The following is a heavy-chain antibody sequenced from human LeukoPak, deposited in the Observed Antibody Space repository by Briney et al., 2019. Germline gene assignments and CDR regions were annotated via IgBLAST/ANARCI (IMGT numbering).Heavy chain of an antibody. V-gene: IGHV4-61*02. CDR3: ARAEGYDFWSGYFRFGSFDY. J-gene: IGHJ4*02. CDR1: GGSISSGSYY. D-gene: IGHD3-3*01. Sequence: SETLSLTCTVSGGSISSGSYYWSWIRQPAGKGLEWIGRIYTSGSTNYNPSLKSRVTISVDTSKSQFSLKLSSVTAADTAVYYCARAEGYDFWSGYFRFGSFDYWGQGTLVTVSS. CDR2: IYTSGST.